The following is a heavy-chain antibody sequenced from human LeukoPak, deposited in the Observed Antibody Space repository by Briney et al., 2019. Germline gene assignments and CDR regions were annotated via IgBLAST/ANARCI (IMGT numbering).Heavy chain of an antibody. CDR3: AKGGYYGSGNIDY. CDR1: GFTFSRYA. D-gene: IGHD3-10*01. V-gene: IGHV3-23*01. J-gene: IGHJ4*02. Sequence: GESLRLSCAASGFTFSRYAMSWVRQAPGKGLEWVSAMSGSGDNSYYADSVKGRFTISRDNSKNTLYLQMNSLRVEDTAVYYCAKGGYYGSGNIDYWGQGTLVTVSS. CDR2: MSGSGDNS.